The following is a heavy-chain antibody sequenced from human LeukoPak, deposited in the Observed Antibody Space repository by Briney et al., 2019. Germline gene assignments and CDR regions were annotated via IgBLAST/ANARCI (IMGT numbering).Heavy chain of an antibody. CDR2: IIPILGIA. J-gene: IGHJ6*03. CDR1: GGTFSSYA. CDR3: ARSTGVTALDYYYYYYMDV. D-gene: IGHD2-21*02. V-gene: IGHV1-69*04. Sequence: ASVKVSCKASGGTFSSYAISWVRQAPGQGLEWMGRIIPILGIANYAQKFQGRVTITADKSTSTAHMELSSLRSEDTAVYYCARSTGVTALDYYYYYYMDVWGKGTTVTVSS.